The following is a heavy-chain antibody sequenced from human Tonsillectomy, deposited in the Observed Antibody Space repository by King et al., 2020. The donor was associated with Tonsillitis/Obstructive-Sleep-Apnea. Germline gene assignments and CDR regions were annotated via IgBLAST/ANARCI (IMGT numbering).Heavy chain of an antibody. D-gene: IGHD2-8*01. J-gene: IGHJ5*02. Sequence: QVQLVESGGGVVQPGKSLRLSCAASGFTFSSYGMDWVRQAPGKGLEWVAVISYDGSNKYYADSVKGRFTISRDNTKNTLYLQMNSLRVEDTAVYYCVKDRGAYCSNGVCFGFDPWGQGTLVTVSS. CDR1: GFTFSSYG. CDR2: ISYDGSNK. V-gene: IGHV3-30*18. CDR3: VKDRGAYCSNGVCFGFDP.